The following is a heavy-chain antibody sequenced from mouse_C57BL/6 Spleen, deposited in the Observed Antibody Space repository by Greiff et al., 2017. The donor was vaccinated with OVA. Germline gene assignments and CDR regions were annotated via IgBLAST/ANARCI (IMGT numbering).Heavy chain of an antibody. V-gene: IGHV1-69*01. Sequence: QVQLQQPGAELVMPGASVKLSCKASGYTFTSYWMHWVKQRLGQGLEWIGEIDPSDSYTNYNQKFKGKSTLTVDKSSSTAYMQLSSLTSEDSAVYYCARRRGQYYFDYWGQGTTLTVSS. CDR2: IDPSDSYT. J-gene: IGHJ2*01. CDR3: ARRRGQYYFDY. CDR1: GYTFTSYW. D-gene: IGHD3-3*01.